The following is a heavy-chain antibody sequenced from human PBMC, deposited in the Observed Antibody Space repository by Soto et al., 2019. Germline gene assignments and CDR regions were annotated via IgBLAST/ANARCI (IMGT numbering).Heavy chain of an antibody. D-gene: IGHD5-18*01. J-gene: IGHJ6*02. V-gene: IGHV1-69*06. Sequence: GASVKVSCKASGGTFSSYAISWVRQAPGQGLEWMGGIIPIFGTANYAQKFQGRVTITADKSTSTAYMELSSLRSEDTAVYYCAGSGYSYGYLYYGMDVWGQGTTVTVSS. CDR2: IIPIFGTA. CDR1: GGTFSSYA. CDR3: AGSGYSYGYLYYGMDV.